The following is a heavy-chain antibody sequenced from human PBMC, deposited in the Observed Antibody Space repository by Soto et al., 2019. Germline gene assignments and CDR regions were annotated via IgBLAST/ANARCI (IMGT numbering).Heavy chain of an antibody. V-gene: IGHV4-59*08. J-gene: IGHJ6*03. CDR3: ARHAPVKVMVYAIGYYYYYMEV. CDR2: IYYSGST. D-gene: IGHD2-8*01. CDR1: GDSISSYY. Sequence: PSETLSLTCTALGDSISSYYWSWIRQPPGKGLEWIGYIYYSGSTNYNPSLKSRVTISVDTSKNQFSLKLSSVTAADTAVYYCARHAPVKVMVYAIGYYYYYMEVWGKGTTVTVSS.